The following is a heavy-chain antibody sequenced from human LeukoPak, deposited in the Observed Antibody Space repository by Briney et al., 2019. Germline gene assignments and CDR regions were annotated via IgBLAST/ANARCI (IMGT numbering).Heavy chain of an antibody. CDR3: AKAVSQYCGGWYDY. V-gene: IGHV3-23*01. CDR2: ISSTGGST. J-gene: IGHJ4*02. D-gene: IGHD6-19*01. CDR1: GFTFSSYA. Sequence: PGGSLRLSCAASGFTFSSYAMSWVRQAPGEGLEWVSVISSTGGSTYYADSVKGRFTISRDNSKNTLYLQMNSLRAEDTAVYYCAKAVSQYCGGWYDYWGQGTLVTVSS.